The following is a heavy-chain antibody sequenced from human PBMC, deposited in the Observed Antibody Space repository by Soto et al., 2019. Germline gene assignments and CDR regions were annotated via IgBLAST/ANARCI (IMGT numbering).Heavy chain of an antibody. J-gene: IGHJ6*02. Sequence: XTLSLTCTVSGGSFSSGSYYWSWIRQPPGKGLEWIWYIYYSGSTNYNPSLKIRVTISVDTSKNQFSLKLISVTSAETAVYYCARDGRISAHYGMDVWGQGNTVTVS. D-gene: IGHD2-21*01. CDR2: IYYSGST. CDR3: ARDGRISAHYGMDV. V-gene: IGHV4-61*01. CDR1: GGSFSSGSYY.